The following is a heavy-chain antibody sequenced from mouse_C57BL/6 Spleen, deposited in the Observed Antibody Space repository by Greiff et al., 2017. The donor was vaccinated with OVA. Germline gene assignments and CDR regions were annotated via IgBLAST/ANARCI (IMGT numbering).Heavy chain of an antibody. CDR3: AFYYDYSYWHFDV. D-gene: IGHD2-4*01. CDR1: GFNIKDYY. J-gene: IGHJ1*03. Sequence: VQLKESGAELVKPGASVKLSCTASGFNIKDYYMHWVKQRTEQGLEWIGRIDPEDGETKYAPKFQGKATITADTSSNTAYLQLSSLTSEDTAVYYCAFYYDYSYWHFDVWGTGTTVTVSS. V-gene: IGHV14-2*01. CDR2: IDPEDGET.